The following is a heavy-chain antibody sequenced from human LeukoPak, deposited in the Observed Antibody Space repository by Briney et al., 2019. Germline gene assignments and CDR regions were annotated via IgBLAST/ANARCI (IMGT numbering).Heavy chain of an antibody. CDR2: INPNSGVT. D-gene: IGHD3-22*01. V-gene: IGHV1-2*02. CDR1: GETFTGYY. Sequence: ASVYLSCKASGETFTGYYMRWVRQSPGQGLEWMGGINPNSGVTNYSQNCQGRVTLTKDTSISTSYRELTRLRSDDTAVYYCARDATLYDSSGYYYYWGQGNLVPVSS. CDR3: ARDATLYDSSGYYYY. J-gene: IGHJ4*02.